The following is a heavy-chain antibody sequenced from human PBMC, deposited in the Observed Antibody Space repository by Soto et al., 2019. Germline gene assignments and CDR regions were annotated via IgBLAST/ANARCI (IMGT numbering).Heavy chain of an antibody. CDR3: AKDRGSAAAAQAFDD. D-gene: IGHD6-25*01. CDR1: GFTFSSYA. V-gene: IGHV3-23*01. CDR2: ISGSGGTT. J-gene: IGHJ4*02. Sequence: GGSLRLSCAASGFTFSSYAMSWVRQAPGKGLEWVSAISGSGGTTYYADSVKGRFTIYRDNAKNSLYLQMNSLRAEDTAVYYCAKDRGSAAAAQAFDDWGQGTMVTVSS.